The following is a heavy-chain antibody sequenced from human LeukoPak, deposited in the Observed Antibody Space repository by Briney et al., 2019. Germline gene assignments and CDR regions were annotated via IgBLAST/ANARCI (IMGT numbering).Heavy chain of an antibody. CDR1: GGSISSSSYY. V-gene: IGHV4-39*07. J-gene: IGHJ6*03. CDR2: IYYSGST. Sequence: SETLSLTCTVSGGSISSSSYYWGWLRQPPGKGLEWIGSIYYSGSTYYNPSLKSRVTISVDTSKNQFSLKLSSVTAADTAVYYCARLRRYYYYMDVWGKGTTVTISS. CDR3: ARLRRYYYYMDV.